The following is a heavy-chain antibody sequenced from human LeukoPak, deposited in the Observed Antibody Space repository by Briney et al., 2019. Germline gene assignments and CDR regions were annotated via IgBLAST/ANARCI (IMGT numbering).Heavy chain of an antibody. D-gene: IGHD5-18*01. V-gene: IGHV3-30-3*01. CDR2: ISYDGNDK. CDR1: GFTFSNYA. Sequence: GGSLRLSCSASGFTFSNYAMHWVRQAPGKGLEWVAIISYDGNDKYYTDSVKGRFTISRDKSKNTLYLQMNSLRAGDTAVYYCARDRDTAMVLWGQGTLVTVSS. J-gene: IGHJ4*02. CDR3: ARDRDTAMVL.